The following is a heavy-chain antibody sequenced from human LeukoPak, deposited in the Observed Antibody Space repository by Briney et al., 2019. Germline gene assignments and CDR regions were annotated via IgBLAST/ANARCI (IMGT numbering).Heavy chain of an antibody. J-gene: IGHJ6*03. V-gene: IGHV3-21*01. CDR3: ARVSVHGVYYYMDV. Sequence: GGSLRLSCAASGFTFSSYSMNWVRQAPGKGLEWVSSISSSSSYIYYADSVKGRFTISRDNAKSSLYLQMNSLRAEDTAVYYCARVSVHGVYYYMDVWGKGTTVTVSS. CDR2: ISSSSSYI. CDR1: GFTFSSYS. D-gene: IGHD1-1*01.